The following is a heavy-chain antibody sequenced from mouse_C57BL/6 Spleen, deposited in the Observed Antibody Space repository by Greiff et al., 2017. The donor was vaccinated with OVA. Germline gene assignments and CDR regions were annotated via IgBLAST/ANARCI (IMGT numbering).Heavy chain of an antibody. V-gene: IGHV1-7*01. CDR1: GYTFTSYW. J-gene: IGHJ1*03. D-gene: IGHD3-3*01. Sequence: VHLVESGAELAKPGASVKLSCKASGYTFTSYWMHWVKQRPGQGLEWIGYINPSSGYTKYNQKFKDKATLTADKSSSTAYMQLSSLTYEDSAVYYCARSILGRYFDVWGTGTTVTVSS. CDR2: INPSSGYT. CDR3: ARSILGRYFDV.